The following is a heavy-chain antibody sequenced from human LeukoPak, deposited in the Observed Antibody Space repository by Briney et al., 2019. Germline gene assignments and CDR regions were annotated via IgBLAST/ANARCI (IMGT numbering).Heavy chain of an antibody. V-gene: IGHV3-53*01. D-gene: IGHD3-3*01. J-gene: IGHJ4*02. CDR2: IYSGGST. CDR1: GFTVSSNY. CDR3: ARVDLADFPPDY. Sequence: PGGSLRLSCAASGFTVSSNYMSWVRQAPGKGLEWVSVIYSGGSTYYADSVKGRFTISRDNSKNTLYLQMNSLRAEDTAVYYCARVDLADFPPDYWGQGTLVTVSS.